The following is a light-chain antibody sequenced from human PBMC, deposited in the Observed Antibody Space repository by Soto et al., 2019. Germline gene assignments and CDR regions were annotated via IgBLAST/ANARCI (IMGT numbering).Light chain of an antibody. V-gene: IGKV3-15*01. CDR2: GAS. CDR3: QQYNNLPWT. Sequence: EIVMTQSPATLSVSPGERATLSCRASQSVSSNLAWYQPKPGQAPRLLIYGASTRATGIPARFSGSGSGTEFTLTISSLQSEDFAVYYCQQYNNLPWTFGQGTKVEIK. CDR1: QSVSSN. J-gene: IGKJ1*01.